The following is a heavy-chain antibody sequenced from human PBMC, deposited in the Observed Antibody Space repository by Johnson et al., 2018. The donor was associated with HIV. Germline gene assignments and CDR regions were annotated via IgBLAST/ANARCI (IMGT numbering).Heavy chain of an antibody. J-gene: IGHJ3*02. CDR3: ASFAAAGDAFDS. CDR2: ISYDGSNK. D-gene: IGHD6-13*01. Sequence: QVQLVESGGGVVQPGRSLRLSCAASGFTFSSYAMHWVRQAPGKGLEWVAVISYDGSNKYYADSVKGRFTISRDNSKNTLYLQMNSMRAEDTSVYYCASFAAAGDAFDSWGQGTMVTVSS. V-gene: IGHV3-30-3*01. CDR1: GFTFSSYA.